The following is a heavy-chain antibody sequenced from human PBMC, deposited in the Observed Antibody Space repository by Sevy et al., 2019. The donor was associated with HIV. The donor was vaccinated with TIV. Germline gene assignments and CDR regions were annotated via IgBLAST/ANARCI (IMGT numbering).Heavy chain of an antibody. V-gene: IGHV3-33*01. CDR3: ARGSDFNDRSAKRDFDY. CDR2: IWNDGSNK. J-gene: IGHJ4*02. CDR1: GFTFSNYG. D-gene: IGHD3-22*01. Sequence: GGSLRLSCAASGFTFSNYGMHWVRQAPGKGLEWVAVIWNDGSNKYYADSVKGRFTISRDNSKNTLYLQMNGLRVEDTAVYFCARGSDFNDRSAKRDFDYWGQGTLVTVSS.